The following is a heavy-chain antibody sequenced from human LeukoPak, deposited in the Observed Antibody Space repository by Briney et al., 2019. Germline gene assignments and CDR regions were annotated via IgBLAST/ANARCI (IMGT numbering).Heavy chain of an antibody. D-gene: IGHD3-10*01. J-gene: IGHJ6*03. Sequence: SETLSLTCAVYGVSFSGYYWSWIRQPPGKGLEWIGEINHSGSTNYNPSLKSRVTISVDTSKNQFSLKLSSVTAADTAVYYCARCMVRGALYYMDVWGKGTTVTISS. V-gene: IGHV4-34*01. CDR2: INHSGST. CDR3: ARCMVRGALYYMDV. CDR1: GVSFSGYY.